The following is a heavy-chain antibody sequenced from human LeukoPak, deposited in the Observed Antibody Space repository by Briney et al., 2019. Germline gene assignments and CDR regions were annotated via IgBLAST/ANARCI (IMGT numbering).Heavy chain of an antibody. V-gene: IGHV4-61*02. CDR3: ARESTVTPDAFDI. Sequence: SETLSLTCTVSGGSISSGSYYWSWIRQPAGKGLEWIGRIYTSGSTNYNPSLKGRVTISVDTFKNQFYLKLSSVTAADTAVYYCARESTVTPDAFDIWGQGTMVTVSS. CDR1: GGSISSGSYY. D-gene: IGHD4-17*01. J-gene: IGHJ3*02. CDR2: IYTSGST.